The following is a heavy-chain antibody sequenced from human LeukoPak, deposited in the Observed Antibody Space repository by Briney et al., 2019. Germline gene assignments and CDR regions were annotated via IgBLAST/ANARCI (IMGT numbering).Heavy chain of an antibody. Sequence: SETLSLTCTVSGGSISSDSWNWIRQPAGKGLEWIGRIYASGSTNYNPSLKSRVTMSIDTSKNLFSLQLTSVTAADTAVYYCARGTYFSDTYYFDYWGQGTLVTVSS. CDR3: ARGTYFSDTYYFDY. CDR2: IYASGST. V-gene: IGHV4-4*07. CDR1: GGSISSDS. J-gene: IGHJ4*02. D-gene: IGHD3-22*01.